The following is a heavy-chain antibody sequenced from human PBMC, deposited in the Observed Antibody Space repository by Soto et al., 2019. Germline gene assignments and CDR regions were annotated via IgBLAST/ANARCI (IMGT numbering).Heavy chain of an antibody. D-gene: IGHD3-22*01. Sequence: SETLSLTCTVSGGSIGSSSYYWSWIRQPPGKGLEWIGYINYSGSTNYNPSLKSRVTISVDTSKNQFSLKLSSVTAADTAVYYCARAHYYDSSGYYADYWGQGTLVTAPQ. CDR3: ARAHYYDSSGYYADY. J-gene: IGHJ4*02. CDR1: GGSIGSSSYY. V-gene: IGHV4-61*05. CDR2: INYSGST.